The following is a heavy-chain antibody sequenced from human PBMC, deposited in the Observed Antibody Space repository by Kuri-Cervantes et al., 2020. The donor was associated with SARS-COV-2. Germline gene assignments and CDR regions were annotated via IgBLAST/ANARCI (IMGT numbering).Heavy chain of an antibody. CDR2: IKSKTDGGTT. CDR1: GFTFSNAW. J-gene: IGHJ4*02. D-gene: IGHD3-3*01. V-gene: IGHV3-15*01. CDR3: TTDLKPWRADY. Sequence: GGSLRLSYAASGFTFSNAWMSWVRQAPGKGLEWVGRIKSKTDGGTTDYAAPVKGRFTISRDDSKNTLYLQMNSLKTEDTAVYYCTTDLKPWRADYWGQGTLVTVSS.